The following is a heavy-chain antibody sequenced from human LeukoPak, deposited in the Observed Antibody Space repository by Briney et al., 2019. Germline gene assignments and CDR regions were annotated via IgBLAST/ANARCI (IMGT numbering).Heavy chain of an antibody. Sequence: SETLSLTCTVSGGSISSSSYYWGWIRQPPGKGLEWIGSIYYSGSTYYNPSLKSRVTISVDTSKNQFSLKLSPVTAADTAVYYCARVNGAAAGFLGYYYYGMDVWGQGTTVTVSS. CDR3: ARVNGAAAGFLGYYYYGMDV. CDR2: IYYSGST. D-gene: IGHD6-13*01. J-gene: IGHJ6*02. CDR1: GGSISSSSYY. V-gene: IGHV4-39*01.